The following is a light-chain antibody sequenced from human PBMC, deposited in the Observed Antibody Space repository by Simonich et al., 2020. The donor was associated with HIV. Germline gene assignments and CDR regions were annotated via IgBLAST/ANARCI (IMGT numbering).Light chain of an antibody. CDR1: SSNIGHNY. J-gene: IGLJ7*01. CDR3: GTWDSSLSAGV. CDR2: DDN. V-gene: IGLV1-51*01. Sequence: QSVLTQPPSVSAAPGQKVTVSCSGSSSNIGHNYVSWYQQLPGTAPKLLIYDDNNRPSGMPDRFSGSKSGTSATLGITGLQTGDEADYYCGTWDSSLSAGVFGGGTQLTVL.